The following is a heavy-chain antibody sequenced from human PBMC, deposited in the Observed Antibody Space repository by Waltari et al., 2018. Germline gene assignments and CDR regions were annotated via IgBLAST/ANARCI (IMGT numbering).Heavy chain of an antibody. V-gene: IGHV4-59*08. CDR3: ARQVSGEPYFDN. D-gene: IGHD2-15*01. J-gene: IGHJ4*02. CDR2: IYYSGGT. CDR1: GGSINPFY. Sequence: QVLLKESGPGLEKSSETLSLICTVSGGSINPFYWSWLRQTPGKGLEWIGYIYYSGGTNYNPSLKSRVTLSADTSKTQVSLKLTSVTAADTATYFCARQVSGEPYFDNWGQGISVTVSS.